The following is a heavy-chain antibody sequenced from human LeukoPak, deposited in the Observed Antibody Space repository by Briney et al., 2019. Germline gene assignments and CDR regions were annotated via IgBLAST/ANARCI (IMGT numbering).Heavy chain of an antibody. CDR1: GFTFSSYS. CDR2: ISSSSSTI. Sequence: GGSLRLSCAASGFTFSSYSMNWVRQAPGKGLEWVSYISSSSSTIYYADSVKGRFTISRDNAKNSLYLQMNSLRVEDTAVYYCARDSTFGGVIVSFDYWGQGTLVTVSS. D-gene: IGHD3-16*02. J-gene: IGHJ4*02. CDR3: ARDSTFGGVIVSFDY. V-gene: IGHV3-48*01.